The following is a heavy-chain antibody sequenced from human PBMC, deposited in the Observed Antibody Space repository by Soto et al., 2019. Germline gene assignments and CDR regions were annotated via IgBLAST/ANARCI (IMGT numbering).Heavy chain of an antibody. CDR3: ASGYDFWSGPDY. Sequence: ASVKVSCKASGGTFSSYAISWVRQAPGQGLEWMGGINPIFGTANYAQKFQGRVTITADESTSTAYMELSSLRSEDTAVYYCASGYDFWSGPDYWGQGTLVTVSS. CDR2: INPIFGTA. D-gene: IGHD3-3*01. CDR1: GGTFSSYA. J-gene: IGHJ4*02. V-gene: IGHV1-69*13.